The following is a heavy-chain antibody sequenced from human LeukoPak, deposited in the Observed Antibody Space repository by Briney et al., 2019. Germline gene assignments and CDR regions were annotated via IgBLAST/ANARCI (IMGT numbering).Heavy chain of an antibody. V-gene: IGHV3-53*01. CDR1: GFTVSSNY. CDR2: IYSGGST. Sequence: PGGSLRLSCAASGFTVSSNYMSWVRQAPGKGLEWVSVIYSGGSTYYADSVKGRFTISRDNSKNTLYLQMNSLRAEDTAVYYCARSIAAAGKPFDYWGQGTLVTVSS. J-gene: IGHJ4*02. CDR3: ARSIAAAGKPFDY. D-gene: IGHD6-13*01.